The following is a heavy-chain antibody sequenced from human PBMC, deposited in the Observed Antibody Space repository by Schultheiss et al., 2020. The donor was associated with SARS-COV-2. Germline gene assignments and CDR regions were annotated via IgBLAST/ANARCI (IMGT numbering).Heavy chain of an antibody. V-gene: IGHV4-59*12. CDR3: ARGRVRAAAGTASGYFQH. CDR2: IYYSGST. D-gene: IGHD6-13*01. J-gene: IGHJ1*01. CDR1: GGSISSYY. Sequence: SETLSLTCTVSGGSISSYYWSWIRQHPGKGLEWIGYIYYSGSTNYNPSLKSRVTISVDTSKNQFSLKLSSVTAADTAVYYCARGRVRAAAGTASGYFQHWGQGTLVTVSS.